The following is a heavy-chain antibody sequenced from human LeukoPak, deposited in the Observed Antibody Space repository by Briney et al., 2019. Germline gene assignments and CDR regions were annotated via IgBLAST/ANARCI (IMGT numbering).Heavy chain of an antibody. CDR2: FDPEDGET. D-gene: IGHD5-18*01. CDR1: GYTLTELS. J-gene: IGHJ6*03. CDR3: ARDLYNVDTAMVTPSDYYYYYMDV. V-gene: IGHV1-24*01. Sequence: ASVKVSCKVSGYTLTELSMHWVRQAPGKGLEWMGGFDPEDGETIYAQKFQGRVTMTEDTSTDTAYMELSSLRSEDTAVYYCARDLYNVDTAMVTPSDYYYYYMDVWGKGTTVTISS.